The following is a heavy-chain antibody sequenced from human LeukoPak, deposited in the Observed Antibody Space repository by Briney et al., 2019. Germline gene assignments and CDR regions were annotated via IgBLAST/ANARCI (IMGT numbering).Heavy chain of an antibody. D-gene: IGHD4-17*01. J-gene: IGHJ4*02. CDR2: INHSGST. Sequence: SETLSLTCAVYGGSFSGYYWSWIRLPPGKGLEWIGEINHSGSTNYNPSLKSRVTISVDTSKNQFSLKLSSVTAADTAVYYCARGDYGDPWASDYWGQGTLVTVSS. CDR1: GGSFSGYY. CDR3: ARGDYGDPWASDY. V-gene: IGHV4-34*01.